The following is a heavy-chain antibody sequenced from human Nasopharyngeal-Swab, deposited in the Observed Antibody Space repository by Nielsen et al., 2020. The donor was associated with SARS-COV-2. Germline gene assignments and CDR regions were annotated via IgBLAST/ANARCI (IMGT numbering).Heavy chain of an antibody. J-gene: IGHJ4*02. D-gene: IGHD3-22*01. CDR3: ARGRYDSSGYLSHFDY. Sequence: WIRQSPGKGLEWIGEINHSGSTNYNPSLKSRVTISVDTSKNQFSLKLSSVTAADTAVYYCARGRYDSSGYLSHFDYWGQGTLVTVSS. V-gene: IGHV4-34*01. CDR2: INHSGST.